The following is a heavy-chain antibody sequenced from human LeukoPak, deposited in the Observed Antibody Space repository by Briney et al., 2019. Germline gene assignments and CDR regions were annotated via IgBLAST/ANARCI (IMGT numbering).Heavy chain of an antibody. CDR3: ARRGTSDYYYTMDV. D-gene: IGHD1-1*01. CDR1: GYSFTSYW. J-gene: IGHJ6*02. Sequence: GESLKISCKASGYSFTSYWIGWVRQMPGTGQEWMAIIYPGDSDTRYNPSFQGQVTISADKSINTAYLQWSSLKASDTAMYYCARRGTSDYYYTMDVWGQGTTVTVSS. CDR2: IYPGDSDT. V-gene: IGHV5-51*01.